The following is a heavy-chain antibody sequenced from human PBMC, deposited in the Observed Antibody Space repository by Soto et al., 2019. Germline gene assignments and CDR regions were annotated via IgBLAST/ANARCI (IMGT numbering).Heavy chain of an antibody. D-gene: IGHD3-3*01. CDR2: IYYSGST. Sequence: SETLSLTCTVSGGSISSSSYYWGWIRQPPGKGLEWIGSIYYSGSTYYNPSLKSRVTISVDTSKNQFSLKLCSVTAADTAVYYCARQAGGGVVISFDYWGQGTLVTVSS. J-gene: IGHJ4*02. V-gene: IGHV4-39*01. CDR1: GGSISSSSYY. CDR3: ARQAGGGVVISFDY.